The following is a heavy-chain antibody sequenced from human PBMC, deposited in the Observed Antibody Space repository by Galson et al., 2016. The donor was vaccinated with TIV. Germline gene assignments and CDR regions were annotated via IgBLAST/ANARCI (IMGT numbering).Heavy chain of an antibody. CDR1: GFTFSTFA. Sequence: SLRLSCAASGFTFSTFAMSWVRQAPGKGLEWVSGISGSGDSTNYADSVKGRFTISRDNSKNTLYPLMNSLRADDTAVYYCAKSPAYYYASSGYYRTGDYYFDYWGQGTLVTVSS. D-gene: IGHD3-22*01. V-gene: IGHV3-23*01. CDR3: AKSPAYYYASSGYYRTGDYYFDY. J-gene: IGHJ4*02. CDR2: ISGSGDST.